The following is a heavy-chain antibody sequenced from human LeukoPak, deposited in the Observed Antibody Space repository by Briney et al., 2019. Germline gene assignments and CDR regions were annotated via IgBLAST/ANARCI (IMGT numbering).Heavy chain of an antibody. V-gene: IGHV4-31*03. CDR3: ARVGSAWAGARGRVAFDI. D-gene: IGHD1-26*01. CDR2: IYYSGST. J-gene: IGHJ3*02. CDR1: GGSIGSGGYY. Sequence: SQTLSLTCTVSGGSIGSGGYYWSWIRQHPGKGLEWIGYIYYSGSTYYNPSLKSRVTISVDTSKNQFSLKLSSVTAADTAVYYCARVGSAWAGARGRVAFDIWGQGTMVTVSS.